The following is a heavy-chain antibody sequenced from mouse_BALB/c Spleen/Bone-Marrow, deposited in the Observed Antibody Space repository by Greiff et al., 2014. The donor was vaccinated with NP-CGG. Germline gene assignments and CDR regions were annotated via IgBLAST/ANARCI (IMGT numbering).Heavy chain of an antibody. CDR1: GFTSSSYG. D-gene: IGHD2-1*01. CDR3: ARGNYGNYVDYFDY. V-gene: IGHV5-6-3*01. Sequence: VQLKESGGGLVQPGGSLKLSCAASGFTSSSYGMSWVRQTPDKRLELVGSINCNGGSTYYPDSVKGRFTISRDNAKKTLSLQMSSLKSEDTAVYYCARGNYGNYVDYFDYWGQGTTLTVSS. CDR2: INCNGGST. J-gene: IGHJ2*01.